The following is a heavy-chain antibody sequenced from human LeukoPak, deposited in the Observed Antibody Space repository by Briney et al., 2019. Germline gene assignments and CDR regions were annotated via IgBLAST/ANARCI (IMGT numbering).Heavy chain of an antibody. J-gene: IGHJ5*02. CDR3: VREAKGDDGGWLDP. D-gene: IGHD2-21*02. Sequence: PSETLSLTCSVSGSSLSSDYYWGWIRQPPGKGLEWIGNTYESEGTHYNPSLKSRVIISVDSSKNQFSLKLSSVTAADTAVYFCVREAKGDDGGWLDPWGQGTLVTVSS. CDR2: TYESEGT. CDR1: GSSLSSDYY. V-gene: IGHV4-38-2*02.